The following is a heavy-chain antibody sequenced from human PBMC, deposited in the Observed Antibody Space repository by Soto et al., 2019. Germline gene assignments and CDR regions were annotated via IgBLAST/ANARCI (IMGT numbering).Heavy chain of an antibody. CDR3: ARDWPPYESVWGSYRYDWFDP. V-gene: IGHV4-59*01. D-gene: IGHD3-16*02. CDR2: ITYTGST. J-gene: IGHJ5*02. CDR1: GGSLTNYF. Sequence: QVQLQESGPGLVKPSGTLSLTCTVSGGSLTNYFWSWLRQPPGKGLEWLGYITYTGSTNYKSSLRSRVTMSIDTSKNQFSLKLRSVTAADTAVYFCARDWPPYESVWGSYRYDWFDPWGQGTLVTVSS.